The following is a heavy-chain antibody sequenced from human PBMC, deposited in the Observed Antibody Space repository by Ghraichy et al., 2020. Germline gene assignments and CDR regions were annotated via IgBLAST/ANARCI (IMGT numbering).Heavy chain of an antibody. V-gene: IGHV3-30*18. CDR3: AKDQLGSSGWYGGYYYYGMDV. Sequence: GGSLRLSCAASGFTFSSYGMHWVRQAPGKGLEWVAVISYDGSNKYYADSVKGRFTISRDNSKNTLYLQMNSLRAEDTAVYYCAKDQLGSSGWYGGYYYYGMDVWGQGTTVTVSS. CDR1: GFTFSSYG. D-gene: IGHD6-19*01. CDR2: ISYDGSNK. J-gene: IGHJ6*02.